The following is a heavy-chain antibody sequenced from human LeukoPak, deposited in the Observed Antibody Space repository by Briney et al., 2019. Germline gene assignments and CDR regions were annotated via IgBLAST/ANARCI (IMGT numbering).Heavy chain of an antibody. V-gene: IGHV3-23*01. J-gene: IGHJ4*02. CDR1: GFTFSSSA. D-gene: IGHD2-21*01. CDR2: ISASGGST. CDR3: ARDLSAAYDF. Sequence: GGSLRLSCAASGFTFSSSAMSWVRQVPGKGLEWVSGISASGGSTYYADSVRGRFTISRDNSKSALYLEMNSLRVEDSGIYYCARDLSAAYDFWGQGVVVTVSS.